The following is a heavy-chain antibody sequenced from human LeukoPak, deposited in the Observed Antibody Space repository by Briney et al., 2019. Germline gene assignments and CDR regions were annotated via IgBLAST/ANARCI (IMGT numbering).Heavy chain of an antibody. CDR1: GFNFGSQW. CDR2: ITGDGSST. D-gene: IGHD3-22*01. J-gene: IGHJ2*01. CDR3: ARDAYDSSGQTGIWYFDL. Sequence: GGSLRLSCAASGFNFGSQWMHWARQAPGKGLVWVSRITGDGSSTSYADSVKGRFTISRDNAKNSLYLQMNSLRAEDTAVYYCARDAYDSSGQTGIWYFDLWGRGTLVTVSS. V-gene: IGHV3-74*01.